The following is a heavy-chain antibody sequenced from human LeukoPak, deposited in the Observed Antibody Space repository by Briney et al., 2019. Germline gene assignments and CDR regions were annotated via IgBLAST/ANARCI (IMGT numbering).Heavy chain of an antibody. CDR2: INHSGST. CDR3: ARAMGYSSSWYGGWFDP. J-gene: IGHJ5*02. V-gene: IGHV4-39*07. CDR1: GGSVSSGTYY. Sequence: SETLSLTCTVSGGSVSSGTYYWRWIRQPPGKGLEWIGEINHSGSTNYNPSLKSRVTISVDTSKNQFSLKLSSVTAADTAVYYCARAMGYSSSWYGGWFDPWGQGTLVTVSS. D-gene: IGHD6-13*01.